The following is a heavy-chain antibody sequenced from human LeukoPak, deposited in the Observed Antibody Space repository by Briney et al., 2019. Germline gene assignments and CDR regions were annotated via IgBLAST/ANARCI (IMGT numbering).Heavy chain of an antibody. CDR3: ARAPYSSSPYYYGMDV. CDR1: GGSISSDH. CDR2: IYYSGST. Sequence: SETLSLTCSVSGGSISSDHWSWIRQPPGKGPEWIGYIYYSGSTNYNPSLKSRVTMSVDTSKNQFSLNLNSVTAADTAVYYCARAPYSSSPYYYGMDVWGQGTKVTVSS. V-gene: IGHV4-59*01. J-gene: IGHJ6*02. D-gene: IGHD6-13*01.